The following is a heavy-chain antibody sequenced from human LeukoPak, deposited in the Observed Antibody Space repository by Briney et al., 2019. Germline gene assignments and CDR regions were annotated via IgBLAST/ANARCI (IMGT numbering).Heavy chain of an antibody. CDR2: INPNSGGT. J-gene: IGHJ6*03. CDR1: GYTFTGYY. D-gene: IGHD4-17*01. Sequence: ASVKVSCKASGYTFTGYYMHWVRQAPGQGFEWMGWINPNSGGTNYAQKFQGRVTMTRDTSISTAYMELSRLRSDDTAVYYCARGATVTIFYYYYMDVWGKGTTVTVSS. CDR3: ARGATVTIFYYYYMDV. V-gene: IGHV1-2*02.